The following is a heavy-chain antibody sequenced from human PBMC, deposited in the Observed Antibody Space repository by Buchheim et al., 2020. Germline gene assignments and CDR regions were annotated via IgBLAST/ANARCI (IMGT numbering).Heavy chain of an antibody. CDR3: ARGYDSSGYRYGMDV. CDR1: GYTFTGYY. V-gene: IGHV1-2*04. D-gene: IGHD3-22*01. J-gene: IGHJ6*02. Sequence: QVQLVQSGAEVKKPGASVKVSCKASGYTFTGYYMHWVRQAPGQGLEWMGWINPNSCGTNYAQKFQGWVTMTRDTSISTAYMELSRLRSDDTAVYYCARGYDSSGYRYGMDVWGQGTT. CDR2: INPNSCGT.